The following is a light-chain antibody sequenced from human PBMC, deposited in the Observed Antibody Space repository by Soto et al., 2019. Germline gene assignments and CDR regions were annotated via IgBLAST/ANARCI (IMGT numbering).Light chain of an antibody. J-gene: IGLJ3*02. Sequence: QAVVTQPPSVSGAPGQRVTISCIGSSSNIGAGYDVHWYQQLPGRAPKLLISRNSNRPSGVPDRFSASKSGASASLTITGLQPEDKADYYCQSYDTSVNGLFGGGTKLTVL. CDR2: RNS. CDR3: QSYDTSVNGL. V-gene: IGLV1-40*03. CDR1: SSNIGAGYD.